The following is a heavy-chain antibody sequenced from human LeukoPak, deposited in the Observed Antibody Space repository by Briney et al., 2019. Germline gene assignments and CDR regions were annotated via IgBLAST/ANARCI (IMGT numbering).Heavy chain of an antibody. J-gene: IGHJ6*03. CDR3: ASGNRVVVTHYYYYYMDV. D-gene: IGHD3-22*01. Sequence: SETLSLTCTVSGGSISSSSYNWGWIRQPPGKGLEWIGSVYYSGSTYYNPSLKSRVTISVDTSKNQFSLKLSSVTAADTAVYYCASGNRVVVTHYYYYYMDVWGKGTTVTVSS. CDR1: GGSISSSSYN. V-gene: IGHV4-39*07. CDR2: VYYSGST.